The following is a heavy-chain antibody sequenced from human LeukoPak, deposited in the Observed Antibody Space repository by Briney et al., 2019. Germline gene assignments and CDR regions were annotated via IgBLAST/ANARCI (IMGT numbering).Heavy chain of an antibody. CDR2: IYYSGST. CDR3: ARPGWFDP. Sequence: PSETLSLTCTVSGGSISSSSYYWGWLRQPPGKGLEWIGSIYYSGSTYYNPSLKSRVTISVDTSKNQFSLKLSSVTAADTAVYYCARPGWFDPWGQGTLVTVSP. CDR1: GGSISSSSYY. D-gene: IGHD3-10*01. V-gene: IGHV4-39*01. J-gene: IGHJ5*02.